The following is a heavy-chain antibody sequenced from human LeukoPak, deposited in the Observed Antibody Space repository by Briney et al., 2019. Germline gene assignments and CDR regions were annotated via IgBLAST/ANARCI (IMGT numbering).Heavy chain of an antibody. J-gene: IGHJ5*02. CDR2: ISAYNGDT. CDR1: GYTFTSSG. CDR3: ARDLTPAGGKWFDP. Sequence: ASVKVSCKASGYTFTSSGITWVRQAPGQGLEWMGWISAYNGDTNYAQKLEDRVIMTTDTPTSTSYMELRSLISDDTAVYYCARDLTPAGGKWFDPWGQGTLVTVSS. D-gene: IGHD1-14*01. V-gene: IGHV1-18*01.